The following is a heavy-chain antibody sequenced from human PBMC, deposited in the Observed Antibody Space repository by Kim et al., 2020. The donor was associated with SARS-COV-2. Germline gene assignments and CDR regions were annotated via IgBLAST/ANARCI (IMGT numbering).Heavy chain of an antibody. V-gene: IGHV3-21*04. D-gene: IGHD5-12*01. Sequence: GGSLRLSCAASGFTFSSYSMNWVRQAPGKGLEWVSSISSSSSYIYYADSVKGRFTISRDNAKNSLYLQMNSLRAEDTAVYYCAREQWLRSNYYYYGMDVWGQGTTVTVSS. CDR1: GFTFSSYS. CDR3: AREQWLRSNYYYYGMDV. J-gene: IGHJ6*02. CDR2: ISSSSSYI.